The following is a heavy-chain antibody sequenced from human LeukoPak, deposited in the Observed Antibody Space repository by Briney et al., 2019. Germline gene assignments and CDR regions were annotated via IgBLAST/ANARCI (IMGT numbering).Heavy chain of an antibody. CDR3: VNGESFYGDYGFDY. CDR1: GFTFSSYW. V-gene: IGHV3-74*01. J-gene: IGHJ4*02. D-gene: IGHD4-17*01. Sequence: GGSLRLSCAASGFTFSSYWMHWVRQAPGKGLVWVSRINSDGSSTSYADSVKGRFTISRDNAKNSLYLQMNSLRAEDTAVYYCVNGESFYGDYGFDYWGQGTLVTVSS. CDR2: INSDGSST.